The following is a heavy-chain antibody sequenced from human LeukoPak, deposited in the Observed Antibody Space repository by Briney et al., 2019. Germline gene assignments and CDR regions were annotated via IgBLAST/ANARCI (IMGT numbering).Heavy chain of an antibody. CDR1: GGTFSSYA. J-gene: IGHJ4*02. V-gene: IGHV1-69*13. CDR3: ARDQIRLGELSYFDY. D-gene: IGHD3-16*02. CDR2: IIPIFGTV. Sequence: ASVKVSCKASGGTFSSYAISWVRQAPGQGLEWMGGIIPIFGTVNYAQKFQGRVTITADESTSTAYMELSSLRSEDTAVYYCARDQIRLGELSYFDYWGQGTLVTVSS.